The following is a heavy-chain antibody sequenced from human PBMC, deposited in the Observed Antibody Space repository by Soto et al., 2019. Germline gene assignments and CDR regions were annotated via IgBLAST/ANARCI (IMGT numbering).Heavy chain of an antibody. CDR1: GFTFSDYY. CDR3: AKSRYSDSSGDFYDY. D-gene: IGHD3-22*01. CDR2: ISGSGSTT. V-gene: IGHV3-11*01. Sequence: GGSLRLSCTASGFTFSDYYMSWIRQAPGKGLEWLAYISGSGSTTYYTDSVKGRFAISRDNSNNTLFLQMNSLRAEDTAVYYCAKSRYSDSSGDFYDYWGQGTLVTVSS. J-gene: IGHJ4*02.